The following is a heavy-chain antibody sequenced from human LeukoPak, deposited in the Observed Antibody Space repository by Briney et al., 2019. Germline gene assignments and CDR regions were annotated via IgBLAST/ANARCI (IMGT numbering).Heavy chain of an antibody. CDR3: ARVPYGDYVDY. J-gene: IGHJ4*02. CDR1: GFTFSSYW. Sequence: PGGSLGLSCAASGFTFSSYWMSWVRQAPGKGLEWVANIKQDGSEKYYVDSVKGRFTISRDNAKNSLYLQMNSLRAEDTAVYYCARVPYGDYVDYWGQGTLVTVSS. CDR2: IKQDGSEK. V-gene: IGHV3-7*03. D-gene: IGHD4-17*01.